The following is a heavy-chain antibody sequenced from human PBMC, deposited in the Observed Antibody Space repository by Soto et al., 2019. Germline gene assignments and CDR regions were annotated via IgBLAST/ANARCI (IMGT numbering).Heavy chain of an antibody. CDR3: ARGILWFGESYYYGMDV. V-gene: IGHV1-3*01. CDR2: INAGNGNT. J-gene: IGHJ6*02. CDR1: GYTFTGYY. D-gene: IGHD3-10*01. Sequence: ASVKVSCKASGYTFTGYYMHWVRQAPGQGLEWMGWINAGNGNTKYSQKFQGRVTITRDTSASTAYMELSSLRSEDTAVYYCARGILWFGESYYYGMDVWGQGTTVTVSS.